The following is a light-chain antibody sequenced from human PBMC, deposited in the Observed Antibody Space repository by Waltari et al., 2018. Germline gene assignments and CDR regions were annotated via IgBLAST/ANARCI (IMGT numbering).Light chain of an antibody. Sequence: SYELTQPPSVSVSPGQTARITCSGDALPKQYAYWYQQKPGQAPVLVIDKDSERPSGIPERFSGSRSGTTVTLTISGVQAEDEADYYCQSADSSGTYYVFGTGTKVTVL. CDR2: KDS. J-gene: IGLJ1*01. CDR3: QSADSSGTYYV. CDR1: ALPKQY. V-gene: IGLV3-25*03.